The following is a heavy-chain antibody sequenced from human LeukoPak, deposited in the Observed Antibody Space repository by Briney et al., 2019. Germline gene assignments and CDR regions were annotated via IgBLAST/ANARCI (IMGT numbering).Heavy chain of an antibody. J-gene: IGHJ4*02. CDR3: ARGRPHGTDY. D-gene: IGHD6-13*01. V-gene: IGHV3-74*01. CDR1: GFTFSSYW. CDR2: IASDGSST. Sequence: GGSLRLSWAASGFTFSSYWMNWVRQAPGKGMVWVSRIASDGSSTTYEDSVKGRFSISRDNAKNTLYLQMNSLRVEDTAVYSCARGRPHGTDYWGQGTLVTVSS.